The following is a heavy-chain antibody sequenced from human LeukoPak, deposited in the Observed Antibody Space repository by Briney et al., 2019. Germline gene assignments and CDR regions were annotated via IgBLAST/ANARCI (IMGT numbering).Heavy chain of an antibody. J-gene: IGHJ4*02. CDR2: ISGYNGNT. V-gene: IGHV1-18*01. CDR3: ARDLTVPFDY. Sequence: ASVKVSCKASGYTFTTYNINWVRQAPGQGLEWMGWISGYNGNTNYAQKFQGRVTMTRDTSISTAYMELSRLRSDDTAVYYRARDLTVPFDYWGQGTLVTVSS. CDR1: GYTFTTYN. D-gene: IGHD4-11*01.